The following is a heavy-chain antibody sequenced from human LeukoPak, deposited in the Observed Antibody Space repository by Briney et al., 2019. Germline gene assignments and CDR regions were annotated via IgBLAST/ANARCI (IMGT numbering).Heavy chain of an antibody. CDR1: LDSISPSSYF. Sequence: SETLSLTCTVSLDSISPSSYFWAWLRQSPGKGLEWIGNIFYSGRAYYNPSLESRVPMSIDTSKNQFSLNLNSVTATDTAVYYFARRQYYDGVDYWGQGTLVTVSS. V-gene: IGHV4-39*01. D-gene: IGHD3-22*01. J-gene: IGHJ4*02. CDR2: IFYSGRA. CDR3: ARRQYYDGVDY.